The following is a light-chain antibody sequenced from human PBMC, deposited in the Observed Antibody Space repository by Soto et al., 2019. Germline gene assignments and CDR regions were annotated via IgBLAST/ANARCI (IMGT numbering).Light chain of an antibody. J-gene: IGKJ1*01. Sequence: EIVLTQSPGTLSLCPWEIATLSCRASQSVRNNYLAWYQQRPGQAPRLLIYAASSRATGIPDRFSGSGSGTDFTLTISRLEPEDFAVYYCQQYGTSPRTFGQGTKVDIK. V-gene: IGKV3-20*01. CDR2: AAS. CDR3: QQYGTSPRT. CDR1: QSVRNNY.